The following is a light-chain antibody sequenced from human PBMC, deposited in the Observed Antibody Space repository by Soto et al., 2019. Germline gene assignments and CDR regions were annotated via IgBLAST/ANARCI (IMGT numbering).Light chain of an antibody. V-gene: IGLV2-23*01. CDR2: EGS. CDR1: SSDVGSYNL. CDR3: CSYAGSSPWV. J-gene: IGLJ3*02. Sequence: QSVLTQPASVSGSPGQSITISCTGTSSDVGSYNLVSWYQQHPGKAPKLMIYEGSKRPSGVSNLFSGSKSCNTASLTISGLQAEDAAYYYCCSYAGSSPWVFGGGTKVTVL.